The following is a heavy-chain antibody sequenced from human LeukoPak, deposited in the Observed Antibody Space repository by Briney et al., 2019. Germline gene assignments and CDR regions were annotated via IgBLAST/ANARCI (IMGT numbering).Heavy chain of an antibody. J-gene: IGHJ2*01. CDR2: IYYSGST. CDR3: ARGIVGATGTKDPGRGIINWYFDL. D-gene: IGHD1-26*01. V-gene: IGHV4-59*01. Sequence: NPSETLSLTCTVSGGSISSYYWSWIRQPPGKGLEWIGYIYYSGSTNYNPSLKSRVTISVDTSKNQFSLKLSSVTAADTAVYYCARGIVGATGTKDPGRGIINWYFDLWGRGTLVTVSS. CDR1: GGSISSYY.